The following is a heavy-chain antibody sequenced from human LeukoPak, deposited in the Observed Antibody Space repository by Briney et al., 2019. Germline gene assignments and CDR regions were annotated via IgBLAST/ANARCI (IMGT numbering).Heavy chain of an antibody. J-gene: IGHJ4*02. V-gene: IGHV3-23*01. CDR2: ISGSGGST. Sequence: PGGSLRLSCAASGCTFSTYAMSWVRQAPGKGLEWVSAISGSGGSTYYADSVKGRFTFSRDNSKNTLYLQMNSLRAEDTAIYYCAKDAWVSSSGWYDYWGQGTLVTVSS. CDR3: AKDAWVSSSGWYDY. CDR1: GCTFSTYA. D-gene: IGHD6-19*01.